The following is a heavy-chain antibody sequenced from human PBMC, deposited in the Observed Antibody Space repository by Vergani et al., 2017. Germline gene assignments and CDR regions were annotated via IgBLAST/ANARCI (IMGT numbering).Heavy chain of an antibody. V-gene: IGHV4-59*11. CDR2: IHYSENT. Sequence: QVQLQESGPGLVKSSETLSLTCSVSFDSIRNLYCNWIRQPPGKGLEWIGSIHYSENTNYNPSLKTRVTISVDTSKNPFSLTLTSMTAADTAVYYCASDTHSGQRADRWGQGILVTVTS. CDR3: ASDTHSGQRADR. D-gene: IGHD6-19*01. CDR1: FDSIRNLY. J-gene: IGHJ5*02.